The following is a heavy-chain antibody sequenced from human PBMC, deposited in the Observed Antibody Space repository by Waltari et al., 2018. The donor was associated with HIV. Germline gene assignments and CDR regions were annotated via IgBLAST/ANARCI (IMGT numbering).Heavy chain of an antibody. CDR2: FDPEDGET. CDR3: ATSPTRGYYGMDV. V-gene: IGHV1-24*01. Sequence: QVQLVQSGAEVKKPGASVKVSCTVAGYTLTDLSMHCGRTAPGKGLEWMGGFDPEDGETIYAQKFQGRVTMTEDTSTDTAYMELSTLRSEDTAVYYCATSPTRGYYGMDVWGQGTTVTVSS. J-gene: IGHJ6*02. CDR1: GYTLTDLS.